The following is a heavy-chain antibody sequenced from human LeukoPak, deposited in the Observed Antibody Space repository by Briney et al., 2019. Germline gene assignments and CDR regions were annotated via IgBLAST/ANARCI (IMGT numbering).Heavy chain of an antibody. CDR1: SGSISSGTYY. D-gene: IGHD3-10*01. V-gene: IGHV4-61*02. J-gene: IGHJ4*02. CDR3: ARDRERGMVRGILDY. Sequence: SETLSLTCTVSSGSISSGTYYWSWIRQPAGKGLEWIGRIYTSGSTNYNPSLKSRVTISIDSSKNQFALKLESVTAADTAVYYCARDRERGMVRGILDYWGQGTLVTVSS. CDR2: IYTSGST.